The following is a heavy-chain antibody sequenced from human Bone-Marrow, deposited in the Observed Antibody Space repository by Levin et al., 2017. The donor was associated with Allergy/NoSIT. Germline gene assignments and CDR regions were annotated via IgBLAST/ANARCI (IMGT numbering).Heavy chain of an antibody. CDR3: ARWLERNYYYYYGMDV. CDR1: GYTFTSYD. J-gene: IGHJ6*02. CDR2: MNPNSGNT. D-gene: IGHD1-1*01. V-gene: IGHV1-8*01. Sequence: ASVKVSCKASGYTFTSYDINWVRQATGQGLEWMGWMNPNSGNTGYAQKFQGRVTMTRNTSISTAYMELSSLRSEDTAVYYCARWLERNYYYYYGMDVWGQGTTVTVSS.